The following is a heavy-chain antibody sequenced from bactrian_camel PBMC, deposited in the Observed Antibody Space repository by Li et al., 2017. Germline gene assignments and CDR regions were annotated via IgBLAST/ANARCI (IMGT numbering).Heavy chain of an antibody. CDR3: AAPNPRQTIGRDCPFPGPH. Sequence: HVQLVESGGGSVQAGGSLRLSCTPSGFTLDDSMMGWYRQAPGNECDLVSSINSDGNTYYADSVKGRFTISQDNAKNTVYLQMNSLKVEDTAMYYCAAPNPRQTIGRDCPFPGPHWGQGTQVTVS. CDR1: GFTLDDSM. V-gene: IGHV3S63*01. J-gene: IGHJ4*01. D-gene: IGHD4*01. CDR2: INSDGNT.